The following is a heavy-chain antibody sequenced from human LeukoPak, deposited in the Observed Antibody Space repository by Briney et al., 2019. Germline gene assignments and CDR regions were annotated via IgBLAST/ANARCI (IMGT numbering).Heavy chain of an antibody. CDR2: ISGSGGST. CDR3: AKDSYSSSWYPLYYMDV. V-gene: IGHV3-23*01. D-gene: IGHD6-13*01. CDR1: GFTFSSYA. J-gene: IGHJ6*03. Sequence: GGSLRLPCAASGFTFSSYAMSWVRQAPGKGLEWVSAISGSGGSTYYADSVKGRFTISRDNSKNTLYLQMNSLRAEDTAVYYCAKDSYSSSWYPLYYMDVWGKGTTVTVSS.